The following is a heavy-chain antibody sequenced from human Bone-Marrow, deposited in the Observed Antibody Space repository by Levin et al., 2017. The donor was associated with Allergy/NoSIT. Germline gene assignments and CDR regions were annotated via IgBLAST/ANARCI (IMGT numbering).Heavy chain of an antibody. CDR2: IYYSGST. CDR1: GGSISSGGYY. J-gene: IGHJ4*02. CDR3: ARAIGEYGYGNYFDN. Sequence: SETLSLTCTVSGGSISSGGYYWSWIRQHPGKGLEWIGYIYYSGSTYYNPSLKSRVTISVDTSKNQFSLKLSSVTAADTAVYYCARAIGEYGYGNYFDNWGQGTLVTVSS. D-gene: IGHD5-18*01. V-gene: IGHV4-31*03.